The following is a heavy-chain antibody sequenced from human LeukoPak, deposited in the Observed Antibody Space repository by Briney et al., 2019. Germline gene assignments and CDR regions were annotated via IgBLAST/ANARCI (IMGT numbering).Heavy chain of an antibody. CDR2: INPNSGGT. J-gene: IGHJ4*02. CDR3: ARDAPGYYDSSGRPDY. Sequence: ASVKVSCTASGYTFTGYYMHWGRQAPGQGLEWMGWINPNSGGTNYAQKFQGRGTMTRDTSISTAYMELSRLRSDDTAVYYCARDAPGYYDSSGRPDYWGQGTLVTVSS. CDR1: GYTFTGYY. D-gene: IGHD3-22*01. V-gene: IGHV1-2*02.